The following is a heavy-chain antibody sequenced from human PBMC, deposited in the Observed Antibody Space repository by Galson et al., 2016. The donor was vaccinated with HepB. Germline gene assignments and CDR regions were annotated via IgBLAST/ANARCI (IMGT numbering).Heavy chain of an antibody. D-gene: IGHD5-12*01. Sequence: SVKVSCKASGYTFTSYDINWVRQATGQGLEWVGWMNPNSGNTGYAQKFQGRVTMTRNTSISTAYMELSSLRSEDTAVYYCARGAALIVATYDYWGQGTLVTVSS. J-gene: IGHJ4*02. CDR3: ARGAALIVATYDY. CDR2: MNPNSGNT. V-gene: IGHV1-8*01. CDR1: GYTFTSYD.